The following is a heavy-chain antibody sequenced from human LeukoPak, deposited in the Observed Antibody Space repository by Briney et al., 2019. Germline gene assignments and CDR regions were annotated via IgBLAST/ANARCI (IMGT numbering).Heavy chain of an antibody. J-gene: IGHJ4*02. V-gene: IGHV1-18*01. Sequence: ASVKVSCKASGYTFTSYGISWVRQAPGQGLEWMGWISAYNGNTNYAQKLQGRVTMTTDTSTSTAYMELRSLRSDDTAVYYCAKGTLEYCRGRSCYPLDYWGQGTLVTVSS. CDR2: ISAYNGNT. CDR3: AKGTLEYCRGRSCYPLDY. D-gene: IGHD2-15*01. CDR1: GYTFTSYG.